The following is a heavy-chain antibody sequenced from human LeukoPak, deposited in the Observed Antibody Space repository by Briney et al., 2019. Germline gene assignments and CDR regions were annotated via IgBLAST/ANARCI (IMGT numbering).Heavy chain of an antibody. CDR3: ASDQFGEFLFDY. J-gene: IGHJ4*02. V-gene: IGHV3-7*01. CDR2: IKQDGSEK. D-gene: IGHD3-10*01. Sequence: GRSLRLSCAASGFTFSSYWMSWVRQAPGKGLEWVANIKQDGSEKYYVDSVKGRFTISRDNAKNSLYLQMNSLRAEDTAVYYCASDQFGEFLFDYWGQGTLVTVSS. CDR1: GFTFSSYW.